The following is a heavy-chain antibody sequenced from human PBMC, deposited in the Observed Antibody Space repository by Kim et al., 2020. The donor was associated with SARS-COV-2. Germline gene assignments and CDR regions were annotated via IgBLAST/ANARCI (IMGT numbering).Heavy chain of an antibody. Sequence: SETLSLTCTVSGGSISSYYWSWIRQPAGKGLEWIGRIYTSGSTNYNPSLKSRVTMSVDTSKNQFSLKLSSVTAADTAVYYCARDSGVYQLSNFDYWGQGTLVTVSS. V-gene: IGHV4-4*07. J-gene: IGHJ4*02. CDR2: IYTSGST. CDR1: GGSISSYY. D-gene: IGHD6-6*01. CDR3: ARDSGVYQLSNFDY.